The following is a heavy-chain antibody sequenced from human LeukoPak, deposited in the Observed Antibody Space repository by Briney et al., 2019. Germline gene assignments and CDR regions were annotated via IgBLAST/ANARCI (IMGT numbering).Heavy chain of an antibody. D-gene: IGHD3-16*01. CDR2: INNDGSTT. Sequence: GGSRSLSCAASGFPFSSYWMHGVRQAPGKGLVWVSRINNDGSTTSYADSVKGRFTISRDYAKNTLYLQMNSLRVEDTAVYYCARVPTVGYYYMDVWGKGTTVTVSS. J-gene: IGHJ6*03. CDR1: GFPFSSYW. CDR3: ARVPTVGYYYMDV. V-gene: IGHV3-74*01.